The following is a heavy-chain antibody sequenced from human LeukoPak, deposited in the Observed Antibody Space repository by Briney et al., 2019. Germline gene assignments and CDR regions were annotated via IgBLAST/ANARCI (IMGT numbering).Heavy chain of an antibody. D-gene: IGHD5-12*01. CDR2: ISGSGGST. Sequence: GGSLRLSCAASGFTFSSYAMSWVRQAPGKGLEWVSAISGSGGSTYYADSVKGRFTISRDNSKNTLYLQMKSLRAGDTAVYYCAKEQRGYSGYAVGSWFDPWGQGTRVTVSS. V-gene: IGHV3-23*01. CDR1: GFTFSSYA. J-gene: IGHJ5*02. CDR3: AKEQRGYSGYAVGSWFDP.